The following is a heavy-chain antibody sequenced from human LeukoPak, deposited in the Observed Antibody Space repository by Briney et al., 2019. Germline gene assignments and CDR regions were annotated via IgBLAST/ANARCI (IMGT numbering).Heavy chain of an antibody. CDR1: GYTFTSYG. V-gene: IGHV1-18*01. D-gene: IGHD6-19*01. J-gene: IGHJ4*02. CDR3: ARDPGGWYYSDYYFDY. CDR2: ISAYNGNT. Sequence: ASVKVSCKASGYTFTSYGISWVRQAPGQGLEWMGWISAYNGNTNYAQKLQGRVTMTIDTSTSTAYMELRSLRSDDTAVYYCARDPGGWYYSDYYFDYWGQGTLVTVSS.